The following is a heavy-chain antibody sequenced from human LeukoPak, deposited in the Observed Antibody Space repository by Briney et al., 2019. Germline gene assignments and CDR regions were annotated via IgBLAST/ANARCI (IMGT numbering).Heavy chain of an antibody. V-gene: IGHV3-48*01. CDR1: GFTFSRNS. CDR3: AKTGSSSWGYFDY. D-gene: IGHD6-13*01. Sequence: PGGSLRLSCTASGFTFSRNSMIWVRKAPGKGLEWLSSISSSGSTIYYADSLKGRFTISRDNSKNTLYLQMNSLRAEDTAVYYCAKTGSSSWGYFDYWGQGTLVTVSS. CDR2: ISSSGSTI. J-gene: IGHJ4*02.